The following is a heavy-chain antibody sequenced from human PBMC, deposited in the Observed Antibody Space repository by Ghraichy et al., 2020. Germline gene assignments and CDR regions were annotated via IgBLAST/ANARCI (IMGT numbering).Heavy chain of an antibody. J-gene: IGHJ4*02. CDR1: GFIVSDFY. V-gene: IGHV3-11*01. CDR2: IRTRGTNI. CDR3: ARRHGYFDS. Sequence: GGSLRLSCAASGFIVSDFYMNWVRQAPGKGLEWLAYIRTRGTNILYGDSVRGRFTVSRDDAENSLYLQMNSLRVEDTAVYYCARRHGYFDSWGRGTLVAVSS.